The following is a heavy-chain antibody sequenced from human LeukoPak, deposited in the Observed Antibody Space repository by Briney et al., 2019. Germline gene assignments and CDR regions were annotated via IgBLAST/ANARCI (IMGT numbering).Heavy chain of an antibody. D-gene: IGHD6-13*01. Sequence: PGGSLRLSCAASGFTFSSYSMNWVRQAPGKGLEWVSSIRSSSSFIYYADSVKGRVTISRDNAKNSLYLQMNSLRAEDTAVYYCARGIAAAGPENWFDTWGEGTLVTVSS. V-gene: IGHV3-21*04. CDR2: IRSSSSFI. CDR3: ARGIAAAGPENWFDT. J-gene: IGHJ5*02. CDR1: GFTFSSYS.